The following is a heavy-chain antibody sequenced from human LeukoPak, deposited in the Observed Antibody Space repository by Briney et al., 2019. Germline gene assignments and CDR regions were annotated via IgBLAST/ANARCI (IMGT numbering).Heavy chain of an antibody. CDR1: GFTFSSYN. Sequence: GGSLRLSCAASGFTFSSYNMNWVRQAPGKGLEWVSSISRSNNYIYYADSVRGRFTISRDNAKNSLYLQMNSLRAEDTAVYYCARDYDSSGYYYPVYEYWGQGTLVTVSS. J-gene: IGHJ4*02. CDR3: ARDYDSSGYYYPVYEY. CDR2: ISRSNNYI. D-gene: IGHD3-22*01. V-gene: IGHV3-21*01.